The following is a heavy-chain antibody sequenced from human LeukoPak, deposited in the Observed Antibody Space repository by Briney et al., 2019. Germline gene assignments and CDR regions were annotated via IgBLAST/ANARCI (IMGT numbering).Heavy chain of an antibody. D-gene: IGHD3-16*01. CDR3: AKIPQVATYTVPNFDF. CDR2: IDSSSSAI. Sequence: GGSLRLSCAASGFTFNSYEMNWVRQAPQKGLEWVSYIDSSSSAIYYADFVKGRFTISRDNSKNTLYLQMNSLRAEDTAVYYCAKIPQVATYTVPNFDFWGQGTLVTVSS. J-gene: IGHJ4*02. CDR1: GFTFNSYE. V-gene: IGHV3-48*03.